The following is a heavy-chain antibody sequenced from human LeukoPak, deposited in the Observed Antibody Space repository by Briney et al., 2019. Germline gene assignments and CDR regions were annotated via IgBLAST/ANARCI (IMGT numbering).Heavy chain of an antibody. V-gene: IGHV3-30*18. D-gene: IGHD1-26*01. Sequence: PGGSLRLSCGASGFTFSSYWMHWVRQAPGKGVEWVAVISYDGSNKYYADSVKGRCTISRDNSKNTLYLQMNSLRAEDTAVYYCAKVGVGATNPPGFDYWGQGTLVTVSS. CDR1: GFTFSSYW. J-gene: IGHJ4*02. CDR3: AKVGVGATNPPGFDY. CDR2: ISYDGSNK.